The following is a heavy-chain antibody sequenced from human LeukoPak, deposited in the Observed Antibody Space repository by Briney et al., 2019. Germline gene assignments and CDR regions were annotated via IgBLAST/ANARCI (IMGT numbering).Heavy chain of an antibody. Sequence: KASETLSLTCTVSGGSISNYYWSWIRQPPGRGLEWIGYIYYGGSTNYNPSLKSRVTMSVDTSKNQFSLKLSSVTAADTAVYYCARAAAATVGLLDHWGQGTLVTVSS. CDR3: ARAAAATVGLLDH. V-gene: IGHV4-59*01. J-gene: IGHJ4*02. CDR2: IYYGGST. CDR1: GGSISNYY. D-gene: IGHD6-13*01.